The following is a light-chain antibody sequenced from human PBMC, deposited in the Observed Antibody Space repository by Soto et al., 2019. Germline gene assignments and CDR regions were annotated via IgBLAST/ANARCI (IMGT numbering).Light chain of an antibody. Sequence: VLTQPPSVSGAPGQRVSISCTGSSSNIGAGYDVHWYQQLPGTAPKLLIYGNSNRPSGVPDRFSGSKSGTSASLAITGLQAEDEADYYCQSYDSSLSSHVVFGGGTQLTVL. CDR2: GNS. CDR3: QSYDSSLSSHVV. J-gene: IGLJ2*01. CDR1: SSNIGAGYD. V-gene: IGLV1-40*01.